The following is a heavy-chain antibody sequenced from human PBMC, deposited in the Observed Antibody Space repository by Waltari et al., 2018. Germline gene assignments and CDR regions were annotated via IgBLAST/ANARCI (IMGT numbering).Heavy chain of an antibody. CDR1: GGSFSGHY. J-gene: IGHJ1*01. CDR2: ISDRGST. Sequence: QVQLQQWGAGLLKPSETLSLTCAVYGGSFSGHYWSWIRQPPGKGREWIGEISDRGSTKYNPSLKSRVTISGDTSKNQFSLKVSSVTAADMAVYYCARAPSGTIEYFQHWGQGTLVTVSS. D-gene: IGHD1-26*01. CDR3: ARAPSGTIEYFQH. V-gene: IGHV4-34*01.